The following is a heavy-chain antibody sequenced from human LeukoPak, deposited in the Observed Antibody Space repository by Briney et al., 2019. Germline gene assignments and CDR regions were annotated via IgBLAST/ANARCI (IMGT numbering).Heavy chain of an antibody. CDR3: ARGFHSSGSSLDI. D-gene: IGHD3-22*01. V-gene: IGHV3-21*01. J-gene: IGHJ3*02. Sequence: TGGSLRLSCTASGINFRDSSTMEWVRQTPGKGLEWVSSIERSSTYIYYADSVKGRFTISRDNSKNSLYLQMNSLRAEDTAVYYCARGFHSSGSSLDIWGQGTMVTVSS. CDR1: GINFRDSST. CDR2: IERSSTYI.